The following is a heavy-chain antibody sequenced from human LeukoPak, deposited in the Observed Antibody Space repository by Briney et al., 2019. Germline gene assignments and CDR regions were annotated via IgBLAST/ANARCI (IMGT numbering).Heavy chain of an antibody. J-gene: IGHJ3*02. CDR2: VSNSRSYI. V-gene: IGHV3-21*01. CDR1: GFTFSSYN. D-gene: IGHD3-22*01. CDR3: ARDPNYFDTSGYYRSHYAFDI. Sequence: GGSLRLSCAASGFTFSSYNMNWVRQAPRNGLEWVSSVSNSRSYIYYADSVKGRFTISRDNAKNSLYLQMNSLRAEDTAVYFCARDPNYFDTSGYYRSHYAFDIWGQGTMVTVSS.